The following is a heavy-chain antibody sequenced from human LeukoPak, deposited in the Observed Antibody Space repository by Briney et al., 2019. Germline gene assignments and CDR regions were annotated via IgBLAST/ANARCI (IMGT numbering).Heavy chain of an antibody. Sequence: SETLSLTCTVSGGSISSYYWSWIRQPPGKGLEWIGYIYYSGSTNYNPSLKSRVTISVDTSKNQFSLKLSSVTAADTAVYYCAREPRWLQLKDAFDIWGQGTMVTVSS. CDR3: AREPRWLQLKDAFDI. D-gene: IGHD5-24*01. CDR1: GGSISSYY. V-gene: IGHV4-59*12. J-gene: IGHJ3*02. CDR2: IYYSGST.